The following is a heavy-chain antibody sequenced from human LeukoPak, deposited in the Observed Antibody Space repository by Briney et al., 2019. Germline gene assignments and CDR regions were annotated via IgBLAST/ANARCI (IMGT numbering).Heavy chain of an antibody. V-gene: IGHV6-1*01. J-gene: IGHJ4*02. Sequence: SQTLSLTCAISGDSVSSNSAAWNWIRQSPSRGLGWLGRTYYRSKWYYDDAVAVKSRISINPDTSKNQFSLQLSSVTPEDTAVYYCARDPVGGSTIFDYWGQGTLVTVSS. CDR1: GDSVSSNSAA. CDR3: ARDPVGGSTIFDY. CDR2: TYYRSKWYY. D-gene: IGHD1-26*01.